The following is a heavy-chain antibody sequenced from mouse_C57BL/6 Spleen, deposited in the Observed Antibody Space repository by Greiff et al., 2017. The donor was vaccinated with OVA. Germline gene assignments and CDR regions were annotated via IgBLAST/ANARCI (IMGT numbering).Heavy chain of an antibody. J-gene: IGHJ1*03. CDR2: INPSNGGT. Sequence: EVQLQQSGPELVKPGASVKIPCKASGYTFTDYNMDWVKQSHGKSLEWIGDINPSNGGTNYNEKFKSKATLTVDKSSSTAYMQLSSLTSEDSAVYYCARSDYYGNLFLYFDVWGTGTTVTVSS. CDR3: ARSDYYGNLFLYFDV. D-gene: IGHD2-1*01. CDR1: GYTFTDYN. V-gene: IGHV1-18*01.